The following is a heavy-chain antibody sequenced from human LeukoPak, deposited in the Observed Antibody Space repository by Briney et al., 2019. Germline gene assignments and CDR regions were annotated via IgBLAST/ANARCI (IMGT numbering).Heavy chain of an antibody. CDR3: ARLSLGGYYDSSGYYKRNGGGFDY. CDR1: GGSTSSGGYY. D-gene: IGHD3-22*01. Sequence: SQTLSLTCTVSGGSTSSGGYYWSWIRQHPGKGLEWIGYIYYSGSTYYNPSLKSRVTISVDTSKNQFSLKLSSVTAADTAVYYCARLSLGGYYDSSGYYKRNGGGFDYWGQGTLVTVSS. V-gene: IGHV4-31*03. J-gene: IGHJ4*02. CDR2: IYYSGST.